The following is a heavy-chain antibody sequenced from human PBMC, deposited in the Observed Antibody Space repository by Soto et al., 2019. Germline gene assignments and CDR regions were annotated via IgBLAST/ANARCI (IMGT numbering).Heavy chain of an antibody. V-gene: IGHV5-10-1*01. Sequence: GESLKISCKGSGYSFTSYWISWVRQMPGKGLEWMGRIDPSDSYTNYSPSFQGHVTISADKSISTAYLQWSSLKASDTAMYYCARAVIAAADTYYYGMDVWGQGTTVTVSS. J-gene: IGHJ6*02. D-gene: IGHD6-13*01. CDR2: IDPSDSYT. CDR3: ARAVIAAADTYYYGMDV. CDR1: GYSFTSYW.